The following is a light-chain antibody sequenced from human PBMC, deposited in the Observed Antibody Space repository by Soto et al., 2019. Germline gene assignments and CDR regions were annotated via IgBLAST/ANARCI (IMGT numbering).Light chain of an antibody. CDR3: SSYVTGNSLI. J-gene: IGLJ2*01. CDR2: EVS. V-gene: IGLV2-8*01. CDR1: SRDVGGHDY. Sequence: QSALTQPPSASGSPGQSVTISCTGTSRDVGGHDYVSWYQQHPGKAPKLMIYEVSKRPSGVPDRFSGSKSGNTASLTVSGLQADDEADYYCSSYVTGNSLIFGGGTKLTVL.